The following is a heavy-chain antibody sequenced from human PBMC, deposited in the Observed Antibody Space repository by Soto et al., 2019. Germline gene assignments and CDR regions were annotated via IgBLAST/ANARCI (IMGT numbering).Heavy chain of an antibody. D-gene: IGHD2-21*02. V-gene: IGHV3-30*18. CDR2: ISYDGSNK. Sequence: QVQLVESGGGVVQPGRSLRLSCAASGFTFSSYGMHWVRQAPGKGLEWVAVISYDGSNKYYADSVKGRFTISRDNSKNTLYLQMNSLRAEDTAVYYCAKPYTVVVTASPFDYWGQGTLVTVSS. CDR1: GFTFSSYG. CDR3: AKPYTVVVTASPFDY. J-gene: IGHJ4*02.